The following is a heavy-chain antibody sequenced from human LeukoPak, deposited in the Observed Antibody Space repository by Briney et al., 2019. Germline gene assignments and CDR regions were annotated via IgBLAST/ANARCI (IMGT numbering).Heavy chain of an antibody. J-gene: IGHJ4*02. CDR1: GFIFSSYA. Sequence: GGSLRLSCAASGFIFSSYAMSWVRQAPGKGLEWVSSISGSGGSTYYADSVKGRFTISRDNSKNTVYLQMNRLRAEDTAVYYCAKDPSCINDVCHGDFDYWGQGTLVTVSS. V-gene: IGHV3-23*01. CDR3: AKDPSCINDVCHGDFDY. D-gene: IGHD2-8*01. CDR2: ISGSGGST.